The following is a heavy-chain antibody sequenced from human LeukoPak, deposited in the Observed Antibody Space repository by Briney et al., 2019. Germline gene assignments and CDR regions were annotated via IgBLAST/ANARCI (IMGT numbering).Heavy chain of an antibody. Sequence: ASVKVSCKASGYSFADYYMHWVRQAPGQGLEWMGWISVYNGNTDYAQKLQGRVTMTTDTSTSTAYMELSSLRSEDTAVYYCARAYYDFWSGPIHYYMDVWGKGTTVTVSS. V-gene: IGHV1-18*04. CDR3: ARAYYDFWSGPIHYYMDV. CDR2: ISVYNGNT. J-gene: IGHJ6*03. CDR1: GYSFADYY. D-gene: IGHD3-3*01.